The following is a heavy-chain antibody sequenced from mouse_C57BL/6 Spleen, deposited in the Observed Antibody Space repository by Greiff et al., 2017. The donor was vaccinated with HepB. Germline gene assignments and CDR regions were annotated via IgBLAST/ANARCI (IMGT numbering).Heavy chain of an antibody. V-gene: IGHV5-9*01. J-gene: IGHJ2*01. Sequence: EVMLVDSGGGLVKPGGSLKLSCAASGFTFSSYTMSWVRQTPEKRLEWVATISGGGGNTYYPDSVKGRFTISRDNAKNTLYLQMSSLRSEDTALYYCARGGASSGYDFDYWGQGTTLTVSS. D-gene: IGHD3-2*02. CDR2: ISGGGGNT. CDR3: ARGGASSGYDFDY. CDR1: GFTFSSYT.